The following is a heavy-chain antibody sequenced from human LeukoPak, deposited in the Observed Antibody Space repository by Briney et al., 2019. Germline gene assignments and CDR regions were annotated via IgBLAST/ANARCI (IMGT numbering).Heavy chain of an antibody. CDR3: ARAGASNSSGWYPGGFDP. V-gene: IGHV3-48*03. D-gene: IGHD6-19*01. J-gene: IGHJ5*02. CDR2: ISSSGSTI. CDR1: GFTFSSYE. Sequence: GGSLRLSCAASGFTFSSYEMNWVRQAPGKGLEWVSYISSSGSTIYYADSVKGRFTISRDNAKKSLYLQMNSLRAEDTAVYYCARAGASNSSGWYPGGFDPWGQGTLVTVSS.